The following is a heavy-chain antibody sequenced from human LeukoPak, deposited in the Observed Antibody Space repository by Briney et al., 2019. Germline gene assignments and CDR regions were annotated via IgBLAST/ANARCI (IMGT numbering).Heavy chain of an antibody. CDR1: GFTFSDYY. CDR3: ALYSSSWDYFDY. J-gene: IGHJ4*02. CDR2: ISSSGSTI. Sequence: PGGSLRLSCAASGFTFSDYYMSWIRQAPGKGLEWVSYISSSGSTIYYADSVKGRFTISRDNAKNSLYLQMNSLRAEDTAVYYCALYSSSWDYFDYWGQGTLVTVSS. D-gene: IGHD6-13*01. V-gene: IGHV3-11*01.